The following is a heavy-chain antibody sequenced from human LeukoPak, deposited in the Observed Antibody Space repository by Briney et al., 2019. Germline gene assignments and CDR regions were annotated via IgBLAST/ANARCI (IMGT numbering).Heavy chain of an antibody. V-gene: IGHV3-53*01. J-gene: IGHJ3*02. Sequence: GGSLRLSCAASGLTVSSSYMSWVRRAPGKGRVWVSILYNDGSTYYADSMKGRFTISRDNSKNTLYLQVNSLRAEDTAMYYCARNILFAFDIWGQGTMVTVSS. CDR3: ARNILFAFDI. CDR1: GLTVSSSY. CDR2: LYNDGST.